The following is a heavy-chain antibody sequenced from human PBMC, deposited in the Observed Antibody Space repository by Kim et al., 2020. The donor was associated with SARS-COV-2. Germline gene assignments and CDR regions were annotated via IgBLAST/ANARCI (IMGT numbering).Heavy chain of an antibody. D-gene: IGHD3-10*01. CDR3: AKDRLLWFGEFSWYFDL. CDR1: GFTFSSYG. CDR2: ISYDGSNK. Sequence: GGSLRLSCAASGFTFSSYGMHWVRQAPGKGLEWVAVISYDGSNKYYADSVKGRFTISRDNSKNTLYLQMNSLRAEDTAVYYCAKDRLLWFGEFSWYFDLWGRGTLVTVSS. V-gene: IGHV3-30*18. J-gene: IGHJ2*01.